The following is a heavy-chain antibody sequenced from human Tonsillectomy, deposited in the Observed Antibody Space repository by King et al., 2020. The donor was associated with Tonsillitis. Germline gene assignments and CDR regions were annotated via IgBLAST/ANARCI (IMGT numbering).Heavy chain of an antibody. V-gene: IGHV3-74*01. D-gene: IGHD6-19*01. CDR1: GFTFSSYW. Sequence: VQLVESGGGLVQPGGSLRLSCAASGFTFSSYWMHWVRQAPGKGLVWVSRINSDGSSTSYADSVKDRFTISRDNAKNTLYLQMNSLRAEDTAVYYCARAPYSSGWYSQFDDAFDIWGQGTMVTVSS. CDR2: INSDGSST. J-gene: IGHJ3*02. CDR3: ARAPYSSGWYSQFDDAFDI.